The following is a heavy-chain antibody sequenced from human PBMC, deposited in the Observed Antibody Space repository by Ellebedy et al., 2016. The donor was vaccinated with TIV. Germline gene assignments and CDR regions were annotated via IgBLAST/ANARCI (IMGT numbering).Heavy chain of an antibody. CDR2: IYQDGSDQ. J-gene: IGHJ5*01. D-gene: IGHD4-17*01. V-gene: IGHV3-7*01. CDR3: ARRGSYGDYAVQVNSWFDS. CDR1: GFSFRSYW. Sequence: GESLKISCAASGFSFRSYWMSWVRQAPGEGLEWVANIYQDGSDQYYVDSVKGRFTISRDNAKNSLFLQMNSLRVEDTAVYYCARRGSYGDYAVQVNSWFDSWGRGTLVTVSS.